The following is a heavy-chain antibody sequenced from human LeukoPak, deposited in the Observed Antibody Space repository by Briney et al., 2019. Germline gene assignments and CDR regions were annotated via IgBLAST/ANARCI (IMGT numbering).Heavy chain of an antibody. Sequence: PGGSLRLSCAASGFTFSSYAMTWVRQAPGKGLECVSGIIFSGTNTYYADSVKGRFTISRDNSKNTVYLHMNSLRAEDTAAYYCAKDRSFSFPGAFDNWGQGTLVTVSS. J-gene: IGHJ4*02. CDR3: AKDRSFSFPGAFDN. CDR2: IIFSGTNT. CDR1: GFTFSSYA. D-gene: IGHD7-27*01. V-gene: IGHV3-23*01.